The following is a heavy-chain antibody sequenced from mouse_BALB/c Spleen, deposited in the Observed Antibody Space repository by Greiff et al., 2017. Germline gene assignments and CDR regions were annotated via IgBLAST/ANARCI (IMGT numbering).Heavy chain of an antibody. CDR1: GYTFTSYW. D-gene: IGHD1-2*01. J-gene: IGHJ3*01. V-gene: IGHV1-7*01. CDR3: AGLRPRAY. Sequence: VQLQQSGAELAKPGASVKMSCKASGYTFTSYWMHWVKQRPGQGLEWIGYINPSTGYTEYNQKFKDKATLTADKSSSTAYMQLSSLTSEDSAVYYCAGLRPRAYWGQGTLVTVSA. CDR2: INPSTGYT.